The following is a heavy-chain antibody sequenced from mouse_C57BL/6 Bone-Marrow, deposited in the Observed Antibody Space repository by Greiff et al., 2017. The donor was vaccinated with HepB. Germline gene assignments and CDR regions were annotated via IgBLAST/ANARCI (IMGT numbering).Heavy chain of an antibody. V-gene: IGHV1-76*01. J-gene: IGHJ3*01. Sequence: QVQLQQSGAELVRPGASVKLSCKASGYTFTDYYINWVKQRPGQGLEWIARIYPGSGNTYYNEKFKGKATLTAEKSSSTAYMQLSSLTSEDSAVYFCAREGYSNHGGFAYWGQGTLVTVSA. CDR1: GYTFTDYY. CDR3: AREGYSNHGGFAY. CDR2: IYPGSGNT. D-gene: IGHD2-5*01.